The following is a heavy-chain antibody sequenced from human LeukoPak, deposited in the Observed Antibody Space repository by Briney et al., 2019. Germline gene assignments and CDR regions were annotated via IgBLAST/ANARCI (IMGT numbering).Heavy chain of an antibody. D-gene: IGHD1-26*01. CDR1: GYSFSSYW. Sequence: GESLKISCKGSGYSFSSYWIGWVRQMPGKGLEWMGIIYPGDSDTRYNPSFQGQVTISADKSISTAYLQCSLKASDTAMYYCARSGSLGAFDIWGQGTMVTVS. V-gene: IGHV5-51*01. CDR2: IYPGDSDT. J-gene: IGHJ3*02. CDR3: ARSGSLGAFDI.